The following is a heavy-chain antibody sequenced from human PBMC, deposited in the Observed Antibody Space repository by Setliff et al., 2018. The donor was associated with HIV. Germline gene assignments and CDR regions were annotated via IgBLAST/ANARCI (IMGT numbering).Heavy chain of an antibody. V-gene: IGHV3-33*06. CDR3: AKEKVTGWFYFDY. CDR2: IWYDGSNK. Sequence: SLRLSCAASGFTFSSYGMHWVRQAPGKGLEWVAVIWYDGSNKYYADSVKGRFTISRDNSRNTLHLQMNSLRAEDTAVYFCAKEKVTGWFYFDYWGQGTLVTVSS. CDR1: GFTFSSYG. D-gene: IGHD2-15*01. J-gene: IGHJ4*02.